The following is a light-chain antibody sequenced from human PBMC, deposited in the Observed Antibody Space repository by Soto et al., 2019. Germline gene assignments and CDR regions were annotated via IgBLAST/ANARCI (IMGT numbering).Light chain of an antibody. V-gene: IGKV3-15*01. CDR1: ESVGSN. Sequence: DTVMTQSPATLSVSPGETATLSCRASESVGSNSAWYQQKPGQAPRLLIYGASSRATGSPARLSGSGSGTEFTLTISSLQSEDSAVYYCQQYDNWPPWTFGQGTKVEI. CDR2: GAS. J-gene: IGKJ1*01. CDR3: QQYDNWPPWT.